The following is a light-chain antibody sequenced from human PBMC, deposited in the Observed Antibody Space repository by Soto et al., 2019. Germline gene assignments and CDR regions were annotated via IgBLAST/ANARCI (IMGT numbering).Light chain of an antibody. CDR2: EVN. CDR3: SSFGGNSNFV. Sequence: QSALTQPASVSGSPGQSITISCTGTTSDIGDYNYVSWYQQHPGKAPKLIIYEVNRRPSGVPDRFSGSKSGNTASLTVSGLQAEDEADYYCSSFGGNSNFVFGTGTKLTVL. V-gene: IGLV2-8*01. J-gene: IGLJ1*01. CDR1: TSDIGDYNY.